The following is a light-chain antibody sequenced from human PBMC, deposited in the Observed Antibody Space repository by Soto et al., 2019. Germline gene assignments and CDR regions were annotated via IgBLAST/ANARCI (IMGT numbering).Light chain of an antibody. CDR2: DAS. CDR3: QQRSNWPT. CDR1: QSVSSY. V-gene: IGKV3-11*01. Sequence: ELVLTQSPATPSLSPGERATLSCRASQSVSSYLAWYQQKPGQAPRLLIYDASNRATGIPARFSGSGSGTDFTLTISSLEPEDFAVYYCQQRSNWPTFGQGTKVDIK. J-gene: IGKJ1*01.